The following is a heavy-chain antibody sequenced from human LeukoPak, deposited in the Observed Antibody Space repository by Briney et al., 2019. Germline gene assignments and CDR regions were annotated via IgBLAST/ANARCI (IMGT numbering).Heavy chain of an antibody. J-gene: IGHJ4*02. Sequence: PSETLSLTCTVSGGSIRSYYWSRIRQPAGKGLEWIGRIYTSGSTNYNPSLKSRVTMSVDTSKNQFSLKLGSVTAADTAVYYCARSLYSSVDYWGQGTLVTVSS. CDR2: IYTSGST. CDR3: ARSLYSSVDY. V-gene: IGHV4-4*07. CDR1: GGSIRSYY. D-gene: IGHD6-19*01.